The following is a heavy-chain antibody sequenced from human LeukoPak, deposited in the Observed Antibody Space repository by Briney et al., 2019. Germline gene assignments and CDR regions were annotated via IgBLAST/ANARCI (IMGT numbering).Heavy chain of an antibody. CDR3: AKALRQQPRAYDY. V-gene: IGHV3-30-3*01. CDR1: GFTFITCA. D-gene: IGHD6-13*01. J-gene: IGHJ4*02. CDR2: ISYHGSNK. Sequence: GGSLRLSCAASGFTFITCAMHWVRQAPGKGLEWVAVISYHGSNKDYADSVKGRFTISRDNSKNTLYLQMDSLRAEDTAIYYCAKALRQQPRAYDYWGQGTLVTVSS.